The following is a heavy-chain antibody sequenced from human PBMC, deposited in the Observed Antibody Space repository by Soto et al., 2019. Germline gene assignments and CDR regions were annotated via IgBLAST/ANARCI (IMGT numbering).Heavy chain of an antibody. D-gene: IGHD2-21*01. V-gene: IGHV1-69*13. J-gene: IGHJ5*02. CDR3: AREHIVVVYFARGWFDP. CDR1: GGTFSSYA. Sequence: ASVKVSCKASGGTFSSYAISWVRQAPGQGLEWMGGIIPIFGTANYAQKFQGRVTITADESTSTAYMELSSLRSEDTAVYYCAREHIVVVYFARGWFDPWGQGTLVTVSS. CDR2: IIPIFGTA.